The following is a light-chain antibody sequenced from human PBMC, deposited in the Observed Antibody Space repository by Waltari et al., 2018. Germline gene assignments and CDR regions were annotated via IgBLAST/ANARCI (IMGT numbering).Light chain of an antibody. CDR3: CSYAGSSTFEI. Sequence: QSALTQPASVSGSPGQSITISCSGSRSDIGSYSLVSWYQQHPGKAPKLMIYEVTKGPSGVSCRFSGSKSGNTSYLTISGLQADDEAHYHCCSYAGSSTFEIFGGGTKVTVL. J-gene: IGLJ2*01. V-gene: IGLV2-23*02. CDR2: EVT. CDR1: RSDIGSYSL.